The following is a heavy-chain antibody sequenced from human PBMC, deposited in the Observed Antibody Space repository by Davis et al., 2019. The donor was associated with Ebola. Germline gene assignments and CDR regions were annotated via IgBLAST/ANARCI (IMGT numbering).Heavy chain of an antibody. CDR2: VSYTGSNT. CDR3: AKGANLGY. D-gene: IGHD7-27*01. CDR1: GFSFSNYA. V-gene: IGHV3-30-3*01. Sequence: GESLKISCAASGFSFSNYAMHWVRQAPGKGLEWVAVVSYTGSNTDYADSVKGRFTISRDNSKNTLYLQMNSLRAEDTAVYYCAKGANLGYWGQGTLVTVSS. J-gene: IGHJ4*02.